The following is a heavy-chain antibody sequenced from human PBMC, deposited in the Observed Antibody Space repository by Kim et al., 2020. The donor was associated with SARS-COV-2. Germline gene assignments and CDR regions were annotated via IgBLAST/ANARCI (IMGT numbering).Heavy chain of an antibody. Sequence: SETLSLTCTVSGGSISSHYWSWIRQPPGKELEYIGYIYNIGRTSYNPSLKSRVTISEDTSKNQFSLKLSSVTAADTAVYYCARARELFYFDYWGQGTLVTVSS. D-gene: IGHD3-10*01. J-gene: IGHJ4*02. V-gene: IGHV4-59*11. CDR3: ARARELFYFDY. CDR1: GGSISSHY. CDR2: IYNIGRT.